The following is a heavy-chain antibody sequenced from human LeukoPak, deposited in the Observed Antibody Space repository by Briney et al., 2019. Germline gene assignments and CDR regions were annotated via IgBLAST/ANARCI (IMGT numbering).Heavy chain of an antibody. CDR2: INHSGST. V-gene: IGHV4-34*01. CDR3: TRGKPETVFDS. J-gene: IGHJ4*01. CDR1: GGSFSGYC. Sequence: SETLSLTCSVYGGSFSGYCWSWLRQPPGKGLEWIGEINHSGSTNYNPSLKTRVTISLDRSKDQFSLKLTSVTAADTAVYYCTRGKPETVFDSWGRGTLVTVSS.